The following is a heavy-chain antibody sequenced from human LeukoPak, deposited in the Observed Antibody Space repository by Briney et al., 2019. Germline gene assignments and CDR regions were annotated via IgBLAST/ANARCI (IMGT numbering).Heavy chain of an antibody. CDR2: INPNSGGT. CDR1: AYTFTGYY. D-gene: IGHD3-22*01. CDR3: ASDLQPIVVVISTTQNFDY. J-gene: IGHJ4*02. V-gene: IGHV1-2*02. Sequence: ASVKVSCKASAYTFTGYYMHWVRQAPGQGLEWMGWINPNSGGTNYAQKFQGRVTMTRDTSISTAYMELSRLRSDDTAVYYCASDLQPIVVVISTTQNFDYWGQGTLVTVSS.